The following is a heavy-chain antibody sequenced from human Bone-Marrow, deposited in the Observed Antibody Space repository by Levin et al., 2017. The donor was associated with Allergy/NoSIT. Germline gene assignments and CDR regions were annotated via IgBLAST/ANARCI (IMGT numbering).Heavy chain of an antibody. D-gene: IGHD3-3*01. CDR3: AKPIFDFWSGYYYFGMDV. Sequence: LSLTCAASGFTFDDHDILWVRQAPGQGLEWVATISYNGGNKYYADSVKGRFTVSRDNFKNTLFLQMNGLRTDDTAVYYCAKPIFDFWSGYYYFGMDVWGHGTTVTVSS. CDR2: ISYNGGNK. J-gene: IGHJ6*02. V-gene: IGHV3-30*18. CDR1: GFTFDDHD.